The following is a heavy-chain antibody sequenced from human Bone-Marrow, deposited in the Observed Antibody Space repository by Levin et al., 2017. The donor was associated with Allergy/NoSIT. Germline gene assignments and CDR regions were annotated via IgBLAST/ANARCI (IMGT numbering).Heavy chain of an antibody. J-gene: IGHJ3*01. CDR3: VRAILHCGGDCYDDVFDP. V-gene: IGHV1-18*01. Sequence: AASVKVSCKASGDTFTSHGISWVRQAPGQGLEWMGWISAYKGETNYARKLQGRLTMTTDTSTSTAYMELRSLRSDDTALYYCVRAILHCGGDCYDDVFDPWGQWTMVTVSS. D-gene: IGHD2-21*02. CDR2: ISAYKGET. CDR1: GDTFTSHG.